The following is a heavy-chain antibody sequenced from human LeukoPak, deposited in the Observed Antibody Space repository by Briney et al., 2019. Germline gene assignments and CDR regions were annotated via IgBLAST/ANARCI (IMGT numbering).Heavy chain of an antibody. J-gene: IGHJ4*02. V-gene: IGHV3-48*02. Sequence: GGSLRLSCAASGFSFSSYSINWVRQAPGKGLEWVSYISGGSGTIYYADSVQGRFTISRDNAKNSLYLQMNSLRDEDTAVYYCATYSGSYYGYYFDYWGQGTLVTVSS. CDR3: ATYSGSYYGYYFDY. CDR1: GFSFSSYS. CDR2: ISGGSGTI. D-gene: IGHD1-26*01.